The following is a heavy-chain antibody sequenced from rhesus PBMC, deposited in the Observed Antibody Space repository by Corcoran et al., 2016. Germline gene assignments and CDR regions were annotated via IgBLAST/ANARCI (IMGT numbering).Heavy chain of an antibody. D-gene: IGHD1-26*01. CDR3: ARLNWNSLDY. CDR1: GGSVSNSNW. J-gene: IGHJ4*01. Sequence: QVQLQESGPGLVKASETLSLTCAVSGGSVSNSNWWTWIRQPPGKGLEWIGYIGGGVGSPSSNPSLNSRVTISRDSSHSQVSLKLNSVTAADTAVYYCARLNWNSLDYWGQGVLVTVSS. V-gene: IGHV4-65*01. CDR2: IGGGVGSP.